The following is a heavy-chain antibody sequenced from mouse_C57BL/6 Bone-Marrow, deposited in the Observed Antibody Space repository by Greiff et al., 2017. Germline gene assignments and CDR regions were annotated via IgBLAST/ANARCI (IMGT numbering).Heavy chain of an antibody. CDR2: INPKSGGT. CDR3: GRGLLRWVFAY. Sequence: QVQLQQPGAELVKPGASVKLSCKASGYTFTSYWMHWVKQRPGRGLEWIGRINPKSGGTKYNEKFKGKATLTVDKSSSTAYMQLSSLTSEDSAVYYCGRGLLRWVFAYWGQGTLVTVSA. J-gene: IGHJ3*01. V-gene: IGHV1-72*01. D-gene: IGHD2-3*01. CDR1: GYTFTSYW.